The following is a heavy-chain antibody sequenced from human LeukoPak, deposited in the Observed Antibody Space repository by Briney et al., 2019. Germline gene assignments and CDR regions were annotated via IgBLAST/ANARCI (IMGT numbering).Heavy chain of an antibody. J-gene: IGHJ4*02. Sequence: SETLSLTCTVSGGSVTRANYYWGCVRQPPGKGLEWIGSIYYSGSAFYNPSLKSRVTISVDTSKNQFSLNLRSVTAADTAIYYCASLNDGRTFDYWGQGTLVTVSS. V-gene: IGHV4-39*07. CDR1: GGSVTRANYY. D-gene: IGHD1-26*01. CDR2: IYYSGSA. CDR3: ASLNDGRTFDY.